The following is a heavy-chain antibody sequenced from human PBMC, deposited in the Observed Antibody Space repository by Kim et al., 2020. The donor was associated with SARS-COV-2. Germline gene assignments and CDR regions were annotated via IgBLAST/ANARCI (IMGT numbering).Heavy chain of an antibody. CDR3: ARDAHFFDNSGYNRFESFDI. V-gene: IGHV3-53*01. CDR1: GFTVSSNY. J-gene: IGHJ3*02. Sequence: GGSLRLSCVVSGFTVSSNYLSWVRQAPGKGLEWVSSIYSSGQTYFADSVQGRFTISRDDPENILYLQMDSLRVEDTALYYCARDAHFFDNSGYNRFESFDIWGQGTMVIVSS. D-gene: IGHD3-9*01. CDR2: IYSSGQT.